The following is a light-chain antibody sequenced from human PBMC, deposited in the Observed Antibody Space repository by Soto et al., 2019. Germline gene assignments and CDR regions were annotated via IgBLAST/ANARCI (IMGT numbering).Light chain of an antibody. Sequence: DIVMTQSPDSLAVSLGERATINCKSSQNLLYSSNNKNYLAWYQQRPGQPPKLLVYWASARESGVPDRFSGSGSGTDFTLTISSLQAEDVAVYYCQQYYSTPWTFGQGPKVEIK. CDR1: QNLLYSSNNKNY. CDR3: QQYYSTPWT. J-gene: IGKJ1*01. V-gene: IGKV4-1*01. CDR2: WAS.